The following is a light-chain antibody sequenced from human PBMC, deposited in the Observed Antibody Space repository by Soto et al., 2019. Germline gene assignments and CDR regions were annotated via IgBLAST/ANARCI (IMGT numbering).Light chain of an antibody. V-gene: IGLV2-14*01. J-gene: IGLJ1*01. CDR1: SSDLGGYNF. Sequence: QSALTQPAYVSGSPGQSITISCTGTSSDLGGYNFVSWYQHHPGKAPKLMIYQVSNRPSGVSNRFSGSKSSNTASLTISGLQAEDEADYYCCSYTSSIPYVFGTGNKLTVL. CDR2: QVS. CDR3: CSYTSSIPYV.